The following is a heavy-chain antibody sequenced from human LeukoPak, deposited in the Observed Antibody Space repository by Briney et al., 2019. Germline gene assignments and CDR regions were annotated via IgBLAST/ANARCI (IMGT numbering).Heavy chain of an antibody. CDR1: GFTFSNYG. D-gene: IGHD3-16*01. V-gene: IGHV3-23*01. CDR2: IGDSGGIA. CDR3: AKDGGVNWGNWFDS. J-gene: IGHJ5*01. Sequence: GASLRLSCAASGFTFSNYGMSWVRQAPGQGLEWVSTIGDSGGIAYYADSVKGRFTISRDNSRSTLYQQMNSPRAEDTAEYYCAKDGGVNWGNWFDSWGQGTLVTVSS.